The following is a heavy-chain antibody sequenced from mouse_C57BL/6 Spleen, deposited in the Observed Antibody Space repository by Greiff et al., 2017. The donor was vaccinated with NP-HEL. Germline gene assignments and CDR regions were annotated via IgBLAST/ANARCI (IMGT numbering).Heavy chain of an antibody. CDR2: ISNGGGST. Sequence: EVKLMESGGGLVQPGGSLKLSCAASGFTFSDYYMYWVRQTPEKRLEWVAYISNGGGSTYYPDTVKGRFTISRDNAKNTLYLQMSRLKSEDTAMYYCARQDRGFDYWGQGTTLTVSS. V-gene: IGHV5-12*01. CDR1: GFTFSDYY. CDR3: ARQDRGFDY. J-gene: IGHJ2*01.